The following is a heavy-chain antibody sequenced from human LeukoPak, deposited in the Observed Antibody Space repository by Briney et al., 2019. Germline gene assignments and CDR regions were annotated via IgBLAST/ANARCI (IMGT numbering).Heavy chain of an antibody. J-gene: IGHJ4*02. D-gene: IGHD2-2*01. V-gene: IGHV3-66*01. Sequence: EGSLRLSCAASGFTVSGNYMSWVRQAPGMGLEWVSIIYSGGTTYYADSVKGRFTISRDNSKSTLYLQMNSLRAEDTAVYYCEGSNTRYYFDYWGQGTLVTVSS. CDR2: IYSGGTT. CDR3: EGSNTRYYFDY. CDR1: GFTVSGNY.